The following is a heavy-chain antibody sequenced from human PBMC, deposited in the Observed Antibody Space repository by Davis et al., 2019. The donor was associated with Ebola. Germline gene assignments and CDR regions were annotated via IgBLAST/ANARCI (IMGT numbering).Heavy chain of an antibody. J-gene: IGHJ4*02. D-gene: IGHD6-19*01. Sequence: GESLKISCVVSGVTFRNLWMHWVRQDPVKGLLWVARVAPDGINTAYADSVKGRFTISRDNAKSTVYLQMNSLRAEDTAVYYCARVAAVAGTYYFDNWGQGTLVTVSA. CDR3: ARVAAVAGTYYFDN. CDR1: GVTFRNLW. CDR2: VAPDGINT. V-gene: IGHV3-74*01.